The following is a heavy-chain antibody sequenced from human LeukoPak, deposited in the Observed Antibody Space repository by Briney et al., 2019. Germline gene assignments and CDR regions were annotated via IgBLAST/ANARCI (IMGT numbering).Heavy chain of an antibody. V-gene: IGHV2-5*01. CDR1: GFSLSTSGVG. CDR3: AHREQTAAAPNPYAFDI. D-gene: IGHD2-2*01. CDR2: IFWNNDK. Sequence: SGPTLVNPTQTLTLTCTFSGFSLSTSGVGVGWIRQPPGKALEWLALIFWNNDKRYSSSLKSRLTITKDTSKNQVVLTMTNLDPVDTATYYCAHREQTAAAPNPYAFDIWGQGTMVIVSS. J-gene: IGHJ3*02.